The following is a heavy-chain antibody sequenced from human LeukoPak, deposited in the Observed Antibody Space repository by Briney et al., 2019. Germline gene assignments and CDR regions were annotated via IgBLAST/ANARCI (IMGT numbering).Heavy chain of an antibody. CDR3: ARGGLGNGY. J-gene: IGHJ4*02. V-gene: IGHV3-48*01. Sequence: GGSLRLSCAASGFTFSSYSMKWVRQAPGKELEWVSYISSSSSTIYYADSVKGRFTISRDNAKNSLYLQMNSLRAEDTAVYYCARGGLGNGYWGQGTLVTVSS. CDR1: GFTFSSYS. CDR2: ISSSSSTI. D-gene: IGHD3/OR15-3a*01.